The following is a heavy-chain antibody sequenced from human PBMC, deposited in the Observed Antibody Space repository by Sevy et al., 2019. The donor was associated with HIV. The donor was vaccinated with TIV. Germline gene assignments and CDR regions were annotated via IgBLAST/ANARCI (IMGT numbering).Heavy chain of an antibody. CDR3: ARTVLGPYFDH. CDR2: INSWGTTI. CDR1: EFTFSVYY. J-gene: IGHJ4*02. V-gene: IGHV3-11*01. Sequence: GGSLRLSCAASEFTFSVYYMTWIRQAPGKGLELVSCINSWGTTIYYADSVKGRFTISRDNANNSLYLQMNSLRAEDTAVYYCARTVLGPYFDHWGQGTLVTVSS. D-gene: IGHD2-8*02.